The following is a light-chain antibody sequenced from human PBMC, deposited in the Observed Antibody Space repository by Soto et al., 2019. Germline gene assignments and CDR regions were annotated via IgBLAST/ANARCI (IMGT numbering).Light chain of an antibody. V-gene: IGLV2-14*01. CDR3: SSYTSSSLYV. J-gene: IGLJ1*01. CDR1: SSDVGGYDY. CDR2: DVS. Sequence: QSALTQPASVSGSPGQSITISCTGTSSDVGGYDYVSWYQQHPGKAPKLMIDDVSHRPSGVSNRFSGSKSGNTASLTISGLQAEDEADYYCSSYTSSSLYVFGTGTKLTVL.